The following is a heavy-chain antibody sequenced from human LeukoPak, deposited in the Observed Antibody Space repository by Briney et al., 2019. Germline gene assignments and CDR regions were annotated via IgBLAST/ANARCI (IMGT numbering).Heavy chain of an antibody. CDR2: ISSSSSPI. J-gene: IGHJ4*02. D-gene: IGHD6-13*01. CDR3: VRELSGILGFDY. Sequence: GGSLRLSCVVSGLTFSSYSMNWVRQAPGKGLEWVSYISSSSSPIYDSDSVKGRFTISRDNAKNSLYLEMNSLRAEDTAVYYCVRELSGILGFDYWGRGTLVTVSS. CDR1: GLTFSSYS. V-gene: IGHV3-48*01.